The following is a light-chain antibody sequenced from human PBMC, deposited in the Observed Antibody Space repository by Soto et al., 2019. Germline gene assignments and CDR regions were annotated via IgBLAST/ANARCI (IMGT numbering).Light chain of an antibody. CDR2: GSS. Sequence: EIVMTQSPATLSVSPGERATLSCRASQSVSSNLAWYQQKPGQAPRLLIYGSSTRATGMPARLIGSGSGTEFTLTISSLHSEDFAVYYCQQYNNWPLMYTFGQGTKLEIK. CDR3: QQYNNWPLMYT. CDR1: QSVSSN. J-gene: IGKJ2*01. V-gene: IGKV3-15*01.